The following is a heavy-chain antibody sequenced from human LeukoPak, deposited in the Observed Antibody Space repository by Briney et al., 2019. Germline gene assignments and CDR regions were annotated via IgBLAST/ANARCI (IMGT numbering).Heavy chain of an antibody. V-gene: IGHV4-39*01. D-gene: IGHD6-19*01. J-gene: IGHJ6*02. CDR3: ARRSYSSGWDYYYAMDV. Sequence: PSETLSLTCTVSGGSIGSSSYYWGWIRQPPGKGLEWIGTIYYSGTTYYNPSLKSRVTISVDTSKNQFSLKLSSVTAADTAVYYCARRSYSSGWDYYYAMDVWGQGTTVTVSS. CDR2: IYYSGTT. CDR1: GGSIGSSSYY.